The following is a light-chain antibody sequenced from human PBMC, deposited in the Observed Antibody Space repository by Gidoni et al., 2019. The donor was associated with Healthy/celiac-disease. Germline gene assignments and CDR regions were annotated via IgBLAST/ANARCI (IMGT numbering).Light chain of an antibody. CDR1: QSISSY. Sequence: DIQMTQSPSSLSASVGDRVTITCRASQSISSYLNWYQQKPGKAPKLLIYAASSLQSVVPSRFSGSGSGTDFTLTISSLQPEDFATYYCQQSYSTPPTFGGXTKVEIK. V-gene: IGKV1-39*01. CDR2: AAS. CDR3: QQSYSTPPT. J-gene: IGKJ4*01.